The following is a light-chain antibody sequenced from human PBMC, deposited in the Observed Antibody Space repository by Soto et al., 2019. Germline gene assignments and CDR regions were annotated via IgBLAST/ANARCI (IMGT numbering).Light chain of an antibody. CDR2: GAS. CDR1: QSVSSY. J-gene: IGKJ1*01. V-gene: IGKV3D-15*01. Sequence: EIVLTQSPATLSLSPGERATLSCRASQSVSSYLAWYQQKPGQAPRLLIYGASRRATGIPARFSGSGSGTEFTLTITSLQSEDFAVYYCQQYNSWPRTFGQGTKVDIK. CDR3: QQYNSWPRT.